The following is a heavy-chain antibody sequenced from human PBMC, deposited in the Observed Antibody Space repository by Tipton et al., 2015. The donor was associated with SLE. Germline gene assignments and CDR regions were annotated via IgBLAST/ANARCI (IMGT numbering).Heavy chain of an antibody. Sequence: GSLRLSCAVSGYSISSGYYWGWIRQPPGKGLEYIGSIYHTGSTYYNPSLKSRVTISVDTSKNEFSLKMTSVTAADTAVYYCARSPWGVGKGGGIDYWGQGTLVTVSS. CDR1: GYSISSGYY. V-gene: IGHV4-38-2*01. CDR3: ARSPWGVGKGGGIDY. CDR2: IYHTGST. J-gene: IGHJ4*02. D-gene: IGHD1-1*01.